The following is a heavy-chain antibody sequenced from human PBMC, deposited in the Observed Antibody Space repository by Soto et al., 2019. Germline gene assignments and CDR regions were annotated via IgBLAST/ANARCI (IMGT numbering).Heavy chain of an antibody. CDR2: MNPNSGNT. D-gene: IGHD3-3*01. CDR1: GDSFTSYD. J-gene: IGHJ3*02. CDR3: ARGPPSYYDFWSGRNDAFDI. V-gene: IGHV1-8*01. Sequence: ASVKVSCKASGDSFTSYDINWVRQATGQGLEWMGWMNPNSGNTGYAQKFQGRVTMTRNTSISTAYMELSSLRSEDTAVYYCARGPPSYYDFWSGRNDAFDIWGQGTMVTVSS.